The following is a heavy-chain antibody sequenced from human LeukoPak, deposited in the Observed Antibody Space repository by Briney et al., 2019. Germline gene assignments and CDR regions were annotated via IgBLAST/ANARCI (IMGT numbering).Heavy chain of an antibody. Sequence: SETLSLTCTVSGGSISSSSYYWSWIRQPPGKGLEWIGEINHSGSTNYNPSLKSRVTISVDTSKNQFSLKLSSVTAADTAVYYCAREGGSYDSSGYYSLYYYFDYWGQGTLVTVSS. CDR1: GGSISSSSYY. J-gene: IGHJ4*02. CDR2: INHSGST. D-gene: IGHD3-22*01. V-gene: IGHV4-39*07. CDR3: AREGGSYDSSGYYSLYYYFDY.